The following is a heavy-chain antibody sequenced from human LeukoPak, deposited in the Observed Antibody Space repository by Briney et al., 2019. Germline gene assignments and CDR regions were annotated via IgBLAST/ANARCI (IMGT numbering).Heavy chain of an antibody. CDR3: TPYCSGGSCYFPNFDY. V-gene: IGHV3-23*01. J-gene: IGHJ4*02. CDR2: ISSSGGST. Sequence: GGSLRLSCAASGFTFSSYAMSWVRQAPGKGLEWVSAISSSGGSTYYVDSVMGRFTISRDNSKNTLYLQMNSLRAEDTAVYYCTPYCSGGSCYFPNFDYWGQGTLVTVSS. CDR1: GFTFSSYA. D-gene: IGHD2-15*01.